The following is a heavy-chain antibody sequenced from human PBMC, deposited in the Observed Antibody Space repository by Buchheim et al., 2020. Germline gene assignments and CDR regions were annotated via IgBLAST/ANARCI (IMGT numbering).Heavy chain of an antibody. J-gene: IGHJ6*02. CDR2: MYSGGTT. CDR1: GFTVDTDY. Sequence: EVQLVESGGGLVQPGGSLRLSCTASGFTVDTDYMSWVRQAPGKGLEWVSIMYSGGTTYYPDSAQGRFTMSRDLSKNTLFLQINSLRADDTAVYYCTRDNIMDVWGQGTT. V-gene: IGHV3-66*01. CDR3: TRDNIMDV.